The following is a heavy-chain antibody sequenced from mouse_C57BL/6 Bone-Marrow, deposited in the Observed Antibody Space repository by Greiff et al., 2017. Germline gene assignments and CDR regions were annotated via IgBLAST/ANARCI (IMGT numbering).Heavy chain of an antibody. D-gene: IGHD1-1*01. V-gene: IGHV1-53*01. CDR2: INPSNGGT. CDR3: ARRRDCSSYGYFDV. Sequence: VQLQQSGTELVKPGASVKLSCKASGYTFTSYWMHWVKQRPGQGLEWIGNINPSNGGTNYNEKFTSKATLTVDKSSSTAYMPLSSLTSEDTAVXYGARRRDCSSYGYFDVGGTGTTVTVSS. CDR1: GYTFTSYW. J-gene: IGHJ1*03.